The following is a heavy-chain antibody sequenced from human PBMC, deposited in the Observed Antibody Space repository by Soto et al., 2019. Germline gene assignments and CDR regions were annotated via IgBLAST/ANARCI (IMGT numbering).Heavy chain of an antibody. CDR2: IYYSGNT. D-gene: IGHD3-16*01. CDR1: GGSTSSDNY. J-gene: IGHJ4*02. V-gene: IGHV4-30-4*01. CDR3: AREGGESSDGLYYFDS. Sequence: QVQLQESGPGLVKPSQTLSLTCTVSGGSTSSDNYWSWIRQPPGKGLEWIGHIYYSGNTDYNPSLKSRLATSIDTSKTQFSLKLSSVTAADTAVYFCAREGGESSDGLYYFDSWGQGSLVTVSS.